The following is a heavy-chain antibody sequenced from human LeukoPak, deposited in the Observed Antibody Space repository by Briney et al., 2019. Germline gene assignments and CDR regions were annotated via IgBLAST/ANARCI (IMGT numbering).Heavy chain of an antibody. CDR3: ARSSGSYYTPSFDFDY. V-gene: IGHV1-8*01. CDR1: GYTFTSYD. J-gene: IGHJ4*02. Sequence: ASVKVSCKASGYTFTSYDINWVRQATGQGLEWMGWMNPNSGNTGYAQKFQGRVTMTRNTSISTAYMELSSLRSEDTAVYYCARSSGSYYTPSFDFDYWGQGTLVTVSS. CDR2: MNPNSGNT. D-gene: IGHD3-10*01.